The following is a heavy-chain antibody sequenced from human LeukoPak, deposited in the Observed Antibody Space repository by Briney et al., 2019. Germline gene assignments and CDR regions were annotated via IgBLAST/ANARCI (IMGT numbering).Heavy chain of an antibody. CDR2: IYHSGST. CDR3: ARTRYYYNSRSYGAPYYFDY. V-gene: IGHV4-38-2*02. Sequence: PSETLSLTCTVSGYSISSGYYWGWIRQPPGQGLEWIGSIYHSGSTYYNPSLKSRVTISVDTSKNQFSLKLSSVTAADTAVYYCARTRYYYNSRSYGAPYYFDYWGQGTLVTVSS. D-gene: IGHD3-10*01. J-gene: IGHJ4*02. CDR1: GYSISSGYY.